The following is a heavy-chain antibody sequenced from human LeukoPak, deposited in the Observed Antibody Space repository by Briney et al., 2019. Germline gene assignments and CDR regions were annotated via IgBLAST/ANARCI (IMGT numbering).Heavy chain of an antibody. CDR1: GFSLSTSGVG. CDR3: AHLAASPITIFGVAITGWFDP. CDR2: IYWNDDK. V-gene: IGHV2-5*01. J-gene: IGHJ5*02. D-gene: IGHD3-3*01. Sequence: SGPTLVNPTQTLTLTCTSSGFSLSTSGVGVGWIRQPPGKALEWLALIYWNDDKRYSPSLKSRLTITKDTSKNQVVLTMTNMDPVDTATYYCAHLAASPITIFGVAITGWFDPWGQGTLVTVSS.